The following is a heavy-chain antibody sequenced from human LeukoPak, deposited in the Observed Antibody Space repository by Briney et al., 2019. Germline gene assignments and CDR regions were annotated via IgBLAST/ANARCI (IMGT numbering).Heavy chain of an antibody. Sequence: GGSLRLSCAASGFTFSDYYMSWVRQAPGKGLEWVSYISSSGSIIYYADSVKGRFTISRDNAKNSLYLQMNSLRAEDTAVYYCARDRYSGSYPLDYWGQGTLVTVSS. V-gene: IGHV3-11*01. CDR1: GFTFSDYY. CDR2: ISSSGSII. CDR3: ARDRYSGSYPLDY. J-gene: IGHJ4*02. D-gene: IGHD1-26*01.